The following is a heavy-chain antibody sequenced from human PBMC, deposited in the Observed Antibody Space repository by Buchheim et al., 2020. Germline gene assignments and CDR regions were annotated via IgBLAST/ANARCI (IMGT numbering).Heavy chain of an antibody. D-gene: IGHD1-14*01. CDR3: AKDPTGIC. V-gene: IGHV3-30*18. Sequence: QVQLVESGGGVVQPGRSLRLSCAASGFTFSSYGIHWVRQAPGKGLEWVGVISDDGRNKYYADSVKGRFTISRDNSKSTVYLQMNSLRAGDTAVYYCAKDPTGICWGQGTL. CDR1: GFTFSSYG. J-gene: IGHJ4*02. CDR2: ISDDGRNK.